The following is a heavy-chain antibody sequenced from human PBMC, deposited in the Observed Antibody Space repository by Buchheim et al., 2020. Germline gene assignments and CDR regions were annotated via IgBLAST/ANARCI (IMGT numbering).Heavy chain of an antibody. CDR1: GASIRGSGNY. CDR2: IYYSGST. CDR3: ARMVVNSWFDP. V-gene: IGHV4-31*03. Sequence: QVQLQESGPRLVKPSQTLSLTCTVSGASIRGSGNYWTWIRHHTGKGLEWIGHIYYSGSTYYNPSLKSRVSISVDTSKNQFSLNLTSVSAADTAVYFCARMVVNSWFDPGGQGTL. J-gene: IGHJ5*02. D-gene: IGHD2-15*01.